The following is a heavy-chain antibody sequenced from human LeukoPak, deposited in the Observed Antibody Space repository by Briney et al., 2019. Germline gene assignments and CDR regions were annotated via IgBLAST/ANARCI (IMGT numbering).Heavy chain of an antibody. J-gene: IGHJ4*02. Sequence: GGSLRLSCAASGFTFSSYSMNWVRQAPGKGLEWVSSISSSSYIYYADSVKGRFTISRDNAKNSLYLQMNSLRAEDTAVYYCARGGSGWYSDYWGQGTLVTVSS. CDR3: ARGGSGWYSDY. V-gene: IGHV3-21*01. CDR2: ISSSSYI. CDR1: GFTFSSYS. D-gene: IGHD6-19*01.